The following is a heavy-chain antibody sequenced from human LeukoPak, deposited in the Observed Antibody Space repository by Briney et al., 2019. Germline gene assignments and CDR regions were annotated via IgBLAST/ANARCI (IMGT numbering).Heavy chain of an antibody. CDR1: GYTFTSYY. Sequence: GASVKVSCKTSGYTFTSYYIHWVRQAPGQGLECMGWINPNSGGTNYAQKFQGRVTTTRDTSISTAYMELSSLRSDDTAVYYCARSPSGQLDYWGRGTLVTVSS. V-gene: IGHV1-2*02. CDR2: INPNSGGT. D-gene: IGHD3-10*01. CDR3: ARSPSGQLDY. J-gene: IGHJ4*02.